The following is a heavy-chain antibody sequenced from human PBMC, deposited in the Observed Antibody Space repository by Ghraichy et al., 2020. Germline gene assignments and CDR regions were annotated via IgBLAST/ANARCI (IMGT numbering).Heavy chain of an antibody. D-gene: IGHD3-16*01. CDR2: IKQDGSEK. V-gene: IGHV3-7*01. J-gene: IGHJ4*02. Sequence: GGSLRLSCAASGITFSSYWMSWVRQAPGKGLEWVANIKQDGSEKYYVDSVKGRFTISRDNAKNSLYLQMNSLRAEDTAVYYCAKTNYDSVWGSYPLGYWGQGTLVTVSS. CDR1: GITFSSYW. CDR3: AKTNYDSVWGSYPLGY.